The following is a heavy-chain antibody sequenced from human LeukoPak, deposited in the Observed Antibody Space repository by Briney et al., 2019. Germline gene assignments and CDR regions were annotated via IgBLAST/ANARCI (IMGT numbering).Heavy chain of an antibody. Sequence: SETLSLTCSLSGDALSTYYWNWVPQTPGKGLEWIGHVTYETTAYNPSLKSRVTISLDTSKNEFSLQLRSVTAADTAVYFCARDQRHSYGKYFDPWSQGILVSVSS. CDR2: VTYETT. V-gene: IGHV4-4*08. CDR3: ARDQRHSYGKYFDP. J-gene: IGHJ4*02. CDR1: GDALSTYY. D-gene: IGHD5-18*01.